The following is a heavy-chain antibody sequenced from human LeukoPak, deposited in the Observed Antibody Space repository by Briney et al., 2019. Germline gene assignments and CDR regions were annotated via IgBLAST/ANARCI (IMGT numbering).Heavy chain of an antibody. J-gene: IGHJ5*02. CDR3: ARDHLYCGGDCYSGSFDP. D-gene: IGHD2-21*02. V-gene: IGHV3-21*01. CDR2: ISSSSSYI. Sequence: PGGSLRLSSAASGFTFSSYSMNWVRQAPGKGLEWVSSISSSSSYIYYADSVKGRFTISRDNAKNSLYLQMNSLRAEDTAVYYCARDHLYCGGDCYSGSFDPWGQGTLSPSPQ. CDR1: GFTFSSYS.